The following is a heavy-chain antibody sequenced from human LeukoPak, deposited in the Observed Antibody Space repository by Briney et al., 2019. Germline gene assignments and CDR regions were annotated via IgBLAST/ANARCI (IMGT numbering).Heavy chain of an antibody. CDR3: ARERIAAGLGFYYYYYMDV. J-gene: IGHJ6*03. CDR2: IKQDGSEK. V-gene: IGHV3-7*01. D-gene: IGHD6-13*01. CDR1: GFTFSSYW. Sequence: PGGSPRLSCAAPGFTFSSYWMSWVRQAPGKGLEWVANIKQDGSEKYYVDSVKGRFTISRDNAKNSLYLQMNSLRAEDTAVYYCARERIAAGLGFYYYYYMDVWGKGTTVTVSS.